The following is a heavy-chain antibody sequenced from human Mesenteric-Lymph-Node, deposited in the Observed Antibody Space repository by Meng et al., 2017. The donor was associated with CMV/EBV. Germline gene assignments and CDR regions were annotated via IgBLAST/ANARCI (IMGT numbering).Heavy chain of an antibody. J-gene: IGHJ4*02. Sequence: SGFTFSSYAMSWVRQAPGKGLEWVSAISGSGGSTYYADSVKGRFTISRDNSKNTLYLQMNSLRAEDTAVYYCAKDLILSYDQNDYFDYWGQGTLVTVSS. D-gene: IGHD2/OR15-2a*01. CDR2: ISGSGGST. CDR1: GFTFSSYA. V-gene: IGHV3-23*01. CDR3: AKDLILSYDQNDYFDY.